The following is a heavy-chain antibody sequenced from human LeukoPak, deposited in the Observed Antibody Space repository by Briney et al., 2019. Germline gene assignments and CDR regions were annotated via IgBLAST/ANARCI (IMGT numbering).Heavy chain of an antibody. Sequence: PGGSLRLSCAASGFTFSRCGMHWVRQAPGQGLEWVANIWYDDDESKKSYADSVKGRFTISRDNSKNTLYLQLNSLRVEDAAVYYCARELCIAAAGWQIQHWGQGTLVTVSS. CDR3: ARELCIAAAGWQIQH. D-gene: IGHD6-13*01. CDR2: IWYDDDESKK. J-gene: IGHJ1*01. V-gene: IGHV3-33*03. CDR1: GFTFSRCG.